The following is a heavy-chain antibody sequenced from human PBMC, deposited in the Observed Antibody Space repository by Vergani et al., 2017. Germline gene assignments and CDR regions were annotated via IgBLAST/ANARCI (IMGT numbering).Heavy chain of an antibody. CDR3: ARHSTVEWLVKLGWIDP. J-gene: IGHJ5*02. CDR1: GASIRSSNYY. Sequence: QLQLQESCPGLVKPSATLSLTCSVSGASIRSSNYYLGWIRQPPGKWLEWIASIYYSGSTYYNPYLKSRVRISVDTSKNQLSLKLSSVTAADTAVYFCARHSTVEWLVKLGWIDPWGQGILVTVSS. CDR2: IYYSGST. V-gene: IGHV4-39*01. D-gene: IGHD6-19*01.